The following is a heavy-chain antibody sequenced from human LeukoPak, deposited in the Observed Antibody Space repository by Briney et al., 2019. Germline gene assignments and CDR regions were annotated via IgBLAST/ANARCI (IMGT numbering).Heavy chain of an antibody. CDR3: ARGPVRGYSNY. J-gene: IGHJ4*02. CDR1: GVSISSGGYY. V-gene: IGHV4-31*03. Sequence: SETLSLTCTVSGVSISSGGYYWSWIRQHPGKGLEWIGYIYYSGSTYYNPSLKSRLTISLDTSNNQFSLKLSSVTAADTALYYGARGPVRGYSNYWGQGTLVTVPS. D-gene: IGHD4-11*01. CDR2: IYYSGST.